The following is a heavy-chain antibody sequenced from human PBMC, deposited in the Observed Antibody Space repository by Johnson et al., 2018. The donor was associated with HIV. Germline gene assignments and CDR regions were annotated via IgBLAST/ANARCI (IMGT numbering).Heavy chain of an antibody. D-gene: IGHD1-7*01. CDR3: ARDRGNYDDAFDI. J-gene: IGHJ3*02. CDR1: GFTFSSYG. CDR2: IWYDGSNK. V-gene: IGHV3-33*01. Sequence: QVQLVESGGGVVQPGRSLRLSCAASGFTFSSYGMHWVRQAPGKGLEWVAVIWYDGSNKYYADSVKGRFTISRDNSKNTLYLQMNSLRAEDTAVYYCARDRGNYDDAFDIWGQGTMVTVSS.